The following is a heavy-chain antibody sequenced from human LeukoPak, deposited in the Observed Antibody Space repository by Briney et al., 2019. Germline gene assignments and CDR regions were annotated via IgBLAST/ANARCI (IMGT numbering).Heavy chain of an antibody. CDR3: ARQVEIVTAVRSLAEYFQH. D-gene: IGHD2-21*02. CDR1: GGSFSGYY. Sequence: PSETLSLTCAVYGGSFSGYYWGWIRQPPGKGLEWIGSIYYSGSTYYNPSLKSRVTISVDTSKNQFSLKLSSVTAADTAVYYCARQVEIVTAVRSLAEYFQHWGQGTLVTVSS. CDR2: IYYSGST. V-gene: IGHV4-39*01. J-gene: IGHJ1*01.